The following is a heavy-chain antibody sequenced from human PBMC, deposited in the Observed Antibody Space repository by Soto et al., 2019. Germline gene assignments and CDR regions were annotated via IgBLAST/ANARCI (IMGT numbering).Heavy chain of an antibody. CDR3: AIVFSADYYDSSGYYYNYYYGMDV. J-gene: IGHJ6*01. CDR1: GGTFSSYA. V-gene: IGHV1-69*01. D-gene: IGHD3-22*01. Sequence: QVQLVQSGAEVKKPGSSVKGSCKASGGTFSSYAISWVRQAPAQGLEWMGGIIPIFGTANYAQKVQGRVTIPAEESTSTAYMELSGLRSEDTAVYYCAIVFSADYYDSSGYYYNYYYGMDVWGPGTTVTVSS. CDR2: IIPIFGTA.